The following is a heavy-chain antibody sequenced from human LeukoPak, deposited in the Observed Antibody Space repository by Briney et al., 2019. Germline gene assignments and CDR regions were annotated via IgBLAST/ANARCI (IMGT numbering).Heavy chain of an antibody. CDR2: ISAYNGNT. CDR1: GYTFTSYG. J-gene: IGHJ6*02. Sequence: ASVKVSCKASGYTFTSYGISWVRQAPGQGLEWMGWISAYNGNTNYAQKLQGRVTMTTDTSTSTAYMELRSLRSDDTAVYYCARGGIVVVTPDWYYGMDVWGQGTTVTVSS. D-gene: IGHD2-21*02. CDR3: ARGGIVVVTPDWYYGMDV. V-gene: IGHV1-18*01.